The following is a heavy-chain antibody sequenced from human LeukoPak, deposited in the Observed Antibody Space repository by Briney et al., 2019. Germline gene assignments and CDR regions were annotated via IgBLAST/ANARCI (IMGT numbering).Heavy chain of an antibody. D-gene: IGHD1-20*01. CDR2: ISGSGGST. CDR1: GFTFSSYA. Sequence: GGSLRLSCAASGFTFSSYAMSWVRQAPGKGLEWVSAISGSGGSTYYADSVKGRFSISKDNAKNSLYLQMNSLRVEDTAVYYCVPLNWNPPGDFDRWGQGTLVTVSS. CDR3: VPLNWNPPGDFDR. V-gene: IGHV3-23*01. J-gene: IGHJ4*02.